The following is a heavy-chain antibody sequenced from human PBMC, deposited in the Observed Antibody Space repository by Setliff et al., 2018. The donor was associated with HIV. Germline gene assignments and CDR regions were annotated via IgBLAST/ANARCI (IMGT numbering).Heavy chain of an antibody. J-gene: IGHJ6*04. D-gene: IGHD3-10*01. Sequence: ASVKVSCKASGHTFNNYDINWVRRATGQGLEWMGWMNPNSGATGYAQKFQGKVTMTRDTSISTAYMELSSLTSKDTAVYYCASGKGVRGVIITGGLDVWGKGTTVTVSS. CDR1: GHTFNNYD. CDR3: ASGKGVRGVIITGGLDV. CDR2: MNPNSGAT. V-gene: IGHV1-8*01.